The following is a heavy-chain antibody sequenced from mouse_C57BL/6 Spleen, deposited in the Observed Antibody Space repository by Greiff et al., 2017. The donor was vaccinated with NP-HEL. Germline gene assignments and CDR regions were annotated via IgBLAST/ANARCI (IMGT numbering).Heavy chain of an antibody. CDR3: TREGNWDEGFDY. D-gene: IGHD4-1*01. V-gene: IGHV1-15*01. Sequence: VQVVESGAELVRPGASVTLSCKASGYTFTDYEMHWVKQTPVHGLEWIGAIDPETGGTAYNQKFKGKAILTADKSSSTAYMELRSLTSEDSAVYYCTREGNWDEGFDYWGQGTTLTVSS. CDR1: GYTFTDYE. CDR2: IDPETGGT. J-gene: IGHJ2*01.